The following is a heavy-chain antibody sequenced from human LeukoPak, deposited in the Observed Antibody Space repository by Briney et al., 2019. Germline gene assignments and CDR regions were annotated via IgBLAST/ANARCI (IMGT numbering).Heavy chain of an antibody. CDR2: IYYTGST. Sequence: PSETLSLTGIVSGGSISSYYWSWIRQPPGKGLEWIGYIYYTGSTNYNPSLKSRVTISVDTSKNQLSLKLRSVTAADTAVYYCARQDSGTYLNPLDIWGQGTVVTVSS. V-gene: IGHV4-59*08. CDR1: GGSISSYY. J-gene: IGHJ3*02. D-gene: IGHD1-26*01. CDR3: ARQDSGTYLNPLDI.